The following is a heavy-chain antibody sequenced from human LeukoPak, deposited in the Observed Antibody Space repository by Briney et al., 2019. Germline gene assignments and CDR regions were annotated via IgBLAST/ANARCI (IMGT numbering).Heavy chain of an antibody. J-gene: IGHJ4*02. CDR2: IYYTGST. CDR3: ARVNFWSGYYLDY. CDR1: GGSISNYY. D-gene: IGHD3-3*01. Sequence: SETLSLTCTVSGGSISNYYWNWIRQPPGKGLEWIGYIYYTGSTNYNPSLKSRVTMSVDKSKNQFSLKLSSVTAADTAVYYCARVNFWSGYYLDYWGQGTLVTVSS. V-gene: IGHV4-59*12.